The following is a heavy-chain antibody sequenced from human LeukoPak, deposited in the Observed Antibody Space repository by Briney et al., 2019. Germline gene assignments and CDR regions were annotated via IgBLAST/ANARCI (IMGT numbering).Heavy chain of an antibody. D-gene: IGHD5-24*01. V-gene: IGHV3-7*05. Sequence: GGSLRLSCAASGFTFTTYWMSWVRQAPAQGLEWVANINQDGSHKYYVDFVKGRFTISRDNAKNSIYLQVNSLRAEDTAVYYCARGFDGYYGFDIWGQGTRVTVSS. J-gene: IGHJ3*02. CDR2: INQDGSHK. CDR3: ARGFDGYYGFDI. CDR1: GFTFTTYW.